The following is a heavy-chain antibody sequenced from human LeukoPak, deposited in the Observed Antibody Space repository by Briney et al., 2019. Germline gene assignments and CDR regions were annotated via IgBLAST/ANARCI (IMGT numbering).Heavy chain of an antibody. CDR3: AREVGGRYYFDY. CDR1: GGSISNTNW. V-gene: IGHV4-4*02. J-gene: IGHJ4*02. Sequence: PSGTLSLTCGVSGGSISNTNWWSWVRQPPGKGLEWIGYIQYSGNTYYKSSLKSRITISVDTSKNQFSLKLSSVTSADAAVYYCAREVGGRYYFDYWGQGTLVTVSS. CDR2: IQYSGNT.